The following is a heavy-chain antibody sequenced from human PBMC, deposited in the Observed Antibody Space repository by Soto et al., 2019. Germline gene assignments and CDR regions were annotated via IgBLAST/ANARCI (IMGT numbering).Heavy chain of an antibody. CDR2: MNPNSANT. CDR1: GYTFTSYD. V-gene: IGHV1-8*01. D-gene: IGHD4-4*01. J-gene: IGHJ6*02. Sequence: GASVKVSCKASGYTFTSYDINWVRQATGQGLEWMGWMNPNSANTGYAQKFQGRVTITRDTSASTAYMELSSLRSEDTAVYYCASSYSNYALIDYYYYGMDVWGQGTTVTSP. CDR3: ASSYSNYALIDYYYYGMDV.